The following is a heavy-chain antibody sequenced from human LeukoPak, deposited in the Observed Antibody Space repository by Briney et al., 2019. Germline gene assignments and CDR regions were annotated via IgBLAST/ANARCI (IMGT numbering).Heavy chain of an antibody. D-gene: IGHD1-1*01. V-gene: IGHV1-69*05. Sequence: GASLKVSCKASGFTFSSYAISWVRQAPGQGLEWMGGIIPNFGTANYAQKLQGRVTITRDESKSTAYMELSSLGTEDPAVYYCGRVLGCSLNGLFDYWGQGTVVSVPS. CDR2: IIPNFGTA. J-gene: IGHJ4*02. CDR1: GFTFSSYA. CDR3: GRVLGCSLNGLFDY.